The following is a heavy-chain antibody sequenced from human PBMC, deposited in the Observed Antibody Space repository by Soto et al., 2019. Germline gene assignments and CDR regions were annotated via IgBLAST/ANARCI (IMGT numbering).Heavy chain of an antibody. V-gene: IGHV3-30-3*01. CDR1: GFTFSSYS. CDR2: ISYDGNKK. CDR3: ARTLGYCSRTSCYTMGGFDY. Sequence: QVQLVESGGGVVQPGRSLRLSCAASGFTFSSYSMHWVRQAPGKGLEWVAVISYDGNKKYYADSVKGRFIISRDKSKNTLYLQMNSLRAEDTAVYYCARTLGYCSRTSCYTMGGFDYWGQGTLVTVSS. J-gene: IGHJ4*02. D-gene: IGHD2-2*02.